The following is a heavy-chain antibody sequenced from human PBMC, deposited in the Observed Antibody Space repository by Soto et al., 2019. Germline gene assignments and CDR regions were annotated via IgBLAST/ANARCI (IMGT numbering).Heavy chain of an antibody. CDR1: GGTFGSQG. CDR2: FIAMLGTP. D-gene: IGHD5-18*01. V-gene: IGHV1-69*13. J-gene: IGHJ4*02. Sequence: SVKVSCKASGGTFGSQGIAWVRQAPGQGLEWMGGFIAMLGTPTYAKKVQGRATISADESLTSSYLELRSLRSEDTGVYFCARGAMANFDYWGQGTVITVSS. CDR3: ARGAMANFDY.